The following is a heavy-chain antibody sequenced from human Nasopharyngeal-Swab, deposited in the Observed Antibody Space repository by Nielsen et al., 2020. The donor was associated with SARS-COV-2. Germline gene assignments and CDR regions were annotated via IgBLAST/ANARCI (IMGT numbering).Heavy chain of an antibody. V-gene: IGHV4-59*01. D-gene: IGHD3-9*01. CDR1: GGSISSYY. J-gene: IGHJ6*02. CDR2: IYYSGST. Sequence: SETLSLTCIVSGGSISSYYWSWIRQPPGKGLEWIGYIYYSGSTNYNPSLKSRVTISVDTSKKQFSLKLSSVTAADTAVYYCASVFLGGHAKLPDYDILTEAYGMDVWGQGTTVTVSS. CDR3: ASVFLGGHAKLPDYDILTEAYGMDV.